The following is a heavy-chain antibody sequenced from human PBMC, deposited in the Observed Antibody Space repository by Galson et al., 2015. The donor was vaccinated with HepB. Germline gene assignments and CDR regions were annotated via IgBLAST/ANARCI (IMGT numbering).Heavy chain of an antibody. CDR2: INSDGTGT. Sequence: SLRLSCAASGFTFSRSYMHWVRQAPGKGLVRVSRINSDGTGTTYADSVKGRFTVSRDNAKNTLHLQMNSLRAEDTAVYYCVTDRAYSNYFDSWGQGTLVTVSS. D-gene: IGHD4-11*01. J-gene: IGHJ4*02. V-gene: IGHV3-74*01. CDR3: VTDRAYSNYFDS. CDR1: GFTFSRSY.